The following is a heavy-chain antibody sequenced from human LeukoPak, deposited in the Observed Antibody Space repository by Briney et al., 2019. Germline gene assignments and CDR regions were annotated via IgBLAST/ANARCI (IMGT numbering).Heavy chain of an antibody. CDR2: IEQEGSEK. CDR1: GFTFSSYA. CDR3: VRGGQIGFDY. J-gene: IGHJ4*02. D-gene: IGHD3-3*01. Sequence: GGSLRLSCAASGFTFSSYAMSWVRQAPGKGLEWVANIEQEGSEKNYVDSVKGRFTISRDNAKNSLYLQMNSLRAGDTAVYYCVRGGQIGFDYWGQGVLVTVSS. V-gene: IGHV3-7*01.